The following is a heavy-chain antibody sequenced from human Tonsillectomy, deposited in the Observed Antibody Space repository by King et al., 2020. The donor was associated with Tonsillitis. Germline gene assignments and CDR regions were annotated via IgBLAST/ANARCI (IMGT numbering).Heavy chain of an antibody. J-gene: IGHJ2*01. D-gene: IGHD5-18*01. V-gene: IGHV4-34*01. CDR2: IHHSGST. CDR1: GGSFSGYY. Sequence: VQLQQWGAGLLKPSETLSLTCAVFGGSFSGYYWSWIRQPPGKGLEGIGEIHHSGSTNYNPSLKSRVTISVDTSKNQLSLNLSSVTAADTAVYYCARVLVGGYNYGFRSWYFDFWGRGTLGTVSS. CDR3: ARVLVGGYNYGFRSWYFDF.